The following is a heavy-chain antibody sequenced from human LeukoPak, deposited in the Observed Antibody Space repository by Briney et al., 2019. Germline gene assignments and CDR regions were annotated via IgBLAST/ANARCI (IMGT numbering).Heavy chain of an antibody. V-gene: IGHV3-23*01. CDR1: GFTFSSYA. D-gene: IGHD3-22*01. Sequence: GGSLRLSCAASGFTFSSYAMSWVRQAPGKGLEWVSAISGSGGSTYYADSVKGRFTFSRDNSKNTLYLQMNSLRAEDTAVYYCAKASLYYDSSGYYYADYYYGMDVWGQGTTVTVSS. CDR3: AKASLYYDSSGYYYADYYYGMDV. J-gene: IGHJ6*02. CDR2: ISGSGGST.